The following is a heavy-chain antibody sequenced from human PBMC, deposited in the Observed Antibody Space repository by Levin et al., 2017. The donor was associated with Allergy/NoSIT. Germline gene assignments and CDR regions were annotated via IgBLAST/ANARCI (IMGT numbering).Heavy chain of an antibody. Sequence: RSQTLSLTCTVSGGSVSSDSYSWSWIRQSPGKGLEWIGCIFYTGSTHYNPSLKSRLTISLDTSKNHFSLKLRSVAAADSAVYYCARKRIAVALSGGAFDIWGQGTMVTVSS. CDR3: ARKRIAVALSGGAFDI. D-gene: IGHD6-19*01. CDR2: IFYTGST. CDR1: GGSVSSDSYS. V-gene: IGHV4-61*03. J-gene: IGHJ3*02.